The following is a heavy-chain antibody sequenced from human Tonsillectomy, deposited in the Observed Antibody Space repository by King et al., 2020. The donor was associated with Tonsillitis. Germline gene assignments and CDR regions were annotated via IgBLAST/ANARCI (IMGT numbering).Heavy chain of an antibody. V-gene: IGHV3-23*04. CDR1: GFIFSTYA. CDR2: ISGSGGST. D-gene: IGHD3-3*01. J-gene: IGHJ4*02. CDR3: AHVGGGFYDLWSGDYDY. Sequence: EQLVQSGGGLVQPGGSLRLSCAASGFIFSTYAMSWVRQAPGKGLEWVSAISGSGGSTYYADSVKGRFTISRDNSKNTLYVQMNSLRAEDTAVYYCAHVGGGFYDLWSGDYDYWGQGPLVTVSS.